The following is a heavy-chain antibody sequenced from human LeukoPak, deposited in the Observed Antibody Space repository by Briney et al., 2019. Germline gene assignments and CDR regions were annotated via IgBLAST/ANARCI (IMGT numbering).Heavy chain of an antibody. Sequence: PSETLSLTCTVSGGSISSSSYYWGWIRQPPGKGLEWIGEINHSGSTNYNPSLKSRVTISVDTSKNQFSLKLSSVTAADTAVYYCARRMVRKPLDYWGQGTLVTVSS. CDR2: INHSGST. J-gene: IGHJ4*02. CDR1: GGSISSSSYY. V-gene: IGHV4-39*07. D-gene: IGHD3-10*01. CDR3: ARRMVRKPLDY.